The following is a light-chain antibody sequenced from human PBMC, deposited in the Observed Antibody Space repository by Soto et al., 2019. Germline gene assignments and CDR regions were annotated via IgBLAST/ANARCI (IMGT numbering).Light chain of an antibody. J-gene: IGKJ1*01. CDR2: GAS. V-gene: IGKV3-20*01. CDR1: QSVSSCY. CDR3: QQCGSSPWT. Sequence: VLFAQSADTLSLSPWEKATLSCRASQSVSSCYLAWYQQKPGQAPRLLIYGASSRATGIPDRFSGGGSGTDFTLTISRLEPEDFAVYYCQQCGSSPWTFGQGTKVDI.